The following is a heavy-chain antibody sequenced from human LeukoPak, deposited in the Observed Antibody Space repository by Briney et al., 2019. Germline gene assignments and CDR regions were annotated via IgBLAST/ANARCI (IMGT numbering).Heavy chain of an antibody. CDR1: GYTFTSNG. J-gene: IGHJ6*02. CDR2: ISAYNGNT. V-gene: IGHV1-18*01. D-gene: IGHD4-17*01. Sequence: GASVNVSFKSSGYTFTSNGNSWVRQPPGPGLGWMGWISAYNGNTNYAKKLQSRDTLTTVTYTRTHYMQLRSLRPDDTAVYYCARGPPTYGDYPYYYYGMDVWGQGTTVTVSS. CDR3: ARGPPTYGDYPYYYYGMDV.